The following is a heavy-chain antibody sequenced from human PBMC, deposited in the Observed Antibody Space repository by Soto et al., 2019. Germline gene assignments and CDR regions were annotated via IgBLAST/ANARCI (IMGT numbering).Heavy chain of an antibody. CDR2: ISSSSSYI. D-gene: IGHD3-3*01. CDR3: ARDYDFWSSPAGMDV. V-gene: IGHV3-21*01. J-gene: IGHJ6*02. Sequence: GGSLTLSCAASGFTFSTYNMNWVRQAPGKGLEWVSSISSSSSYIYYADSVKGRFTISRDNAKNSLYLQMNSLRAEDTAVYYCARDYDFWSSPAGMDVWGQRTTVTVS. CDR1: GFTFSTYN.